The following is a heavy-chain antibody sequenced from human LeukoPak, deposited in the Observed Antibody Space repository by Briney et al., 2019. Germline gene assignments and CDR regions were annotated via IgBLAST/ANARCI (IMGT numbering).Heavy chain of an antibody. Sequence: GGSLRLSRGASGFTFSSYSMNWVRQAPGKGLEWVSFISTSGATIYYADSVKGRFTISRDNAKNSLYLQMSSLRAEDTAVYYCAREGPYSSSNDWGQGTLVTVSS. CDR3: AREGPYSSSND. D-gene: IGHD6-6*01. J-gene: IGHJ4*02. CDR2: ISTSGATI. CDR1: GFTFSSYS. V-gene: IGHV3-48*01.